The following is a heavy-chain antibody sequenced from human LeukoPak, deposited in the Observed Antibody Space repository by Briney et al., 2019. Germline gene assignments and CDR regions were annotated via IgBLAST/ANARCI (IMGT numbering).Heavy chain of an antibody. CDR2: IYYSGST. Sequence: SETLSLTCTVSGGSISSSSYYWSWIRQPPGKGLEWIGYIYYSGSTNYNPSLKSRVTISVDTSKNQFSLKLSSVTAADTAVYYCARWYNWHQDAFDIWGQGTMVTVSS. D-gene: IGHD1-20*01. V-gene: IGHV4-61*01. CDR1: GGSISSSSYY. CDR3: ARWYNWHQDAFDI. J-gene: IGHJ3*02.